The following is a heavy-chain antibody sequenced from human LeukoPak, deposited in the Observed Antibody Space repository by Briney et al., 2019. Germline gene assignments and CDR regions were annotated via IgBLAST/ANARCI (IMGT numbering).Heavy chain of an antibody. Sequence: PGGSLRLSCGASGFTLSSNWMSSVRQAPGRGLEWVASIKEDGSVKYYVDSVKGRFTISRDNARNSLSLQMNRLGVEDTAVYFCARWGQTSGYYYVDNWGQGTLVTVSS. CDR1: GFTLSSNW. J-gene: IGHJ4*02. V-gene: IGHV3-7*01. CDR2: IKEDGSVK. CDR3: ARWGQTSGYYYVDN. D-gene: IGHD5-12*01.